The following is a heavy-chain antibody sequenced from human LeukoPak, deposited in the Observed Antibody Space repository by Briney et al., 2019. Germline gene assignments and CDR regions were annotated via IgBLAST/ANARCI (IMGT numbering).Heavy chain of an antibody. CDR2: IYYSGSI. J-gene: IGHJ4*02. D-gene: IGHD6-19*01. V-gene: IGHV4-59*01. CDR1: GGSISSYY. CDR3: ARGGAGNFDY. Sequence: SETLSLTCTVSGGSISSYYWSWIRHPPGKGLEWIGYIYYSGSINYNPSLKSRVTISVDTSKNQFSLKLSSVTAADTAVYYCARGGAGNFDYWGQGTLVTVSS.